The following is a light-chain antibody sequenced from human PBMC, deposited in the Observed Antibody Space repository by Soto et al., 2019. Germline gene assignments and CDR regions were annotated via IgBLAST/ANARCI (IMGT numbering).Light chain of an antibody. V-gene: IGLV2-14*03. J-gene: IGLJ1*01. CDR1: SRDVGAYDY. Sequence: QSVLTQPASVSGSPGQSITISCTGTSRDVGAYDYVSWYLQYPDKAPQLLIYYVDHRPSGVSSRFSGSKSGNTASLTISGLPAEDEGDYYCCSYADGSIYFFGTGTKVTVL. CDR2: YVD. CDR3: CSYADGSIYF.